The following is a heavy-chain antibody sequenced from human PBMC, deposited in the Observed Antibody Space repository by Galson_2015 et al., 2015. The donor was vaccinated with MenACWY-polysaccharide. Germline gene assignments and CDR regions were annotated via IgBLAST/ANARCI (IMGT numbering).Heavy chain of an antibody. Sequence: SLRLSCAASGFAFSNYWMHWVRHAPGKGLVWVSSINTDGSATCYADSVKGRFTNSRDNAKDTLYLQLNSLTAEDTALYYCARESPKWAGVDYKYAMDPWGQGTTVTVSS. CDR1: GFAFSNYW. CDR3: ARESPKWAGVDYKYAMDP. CDR2: INTDGSAT. V-gene: IGHV3-74*01. D-gene: IGHD1-26*01. J-gene: IGHJ6*02.